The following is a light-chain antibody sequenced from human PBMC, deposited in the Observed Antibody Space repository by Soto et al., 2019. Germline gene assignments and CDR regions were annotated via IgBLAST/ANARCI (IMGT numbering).Light chain of an antibody. CDR2: GVT. V-gene: IGLV2-11*01. CDR1: SDDVGAFDF. Sequence: QSVLTQPRSVSGSPGQSVTISCAGSSDDVGAFDFVSWYQQHPGKAPKLLIYGVTKRPSGVPDRFSGSKSANPASLTISGLQSEDEAEYYCCSYADIETFVVFGGGTKLTVL. J-gene: IGLJ2*01. CDR3: CSYADIETFVV.